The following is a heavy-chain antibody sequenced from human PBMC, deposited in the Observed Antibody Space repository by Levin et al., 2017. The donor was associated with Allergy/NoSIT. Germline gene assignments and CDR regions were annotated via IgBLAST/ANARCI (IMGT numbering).Heavy chain of an antibody. J-gene: IGHJ4*02. D-gene: IGHD6-13*01. V-gene: IGHV3-30*18. CDR3: AKDRSRSFDY. Sequence: AGGSLRLSCAASGFIFSNNAMHWVRQAPGKGLEWVAVILYDGSNEYYADSVKGRFTISRDNSKNTLYLQMNSLRTEDTAVYYCAKDRSRSFDYWGQGTEITVSS. CDR1: GFIFSNNA. CDR2: ILYDGSNE.